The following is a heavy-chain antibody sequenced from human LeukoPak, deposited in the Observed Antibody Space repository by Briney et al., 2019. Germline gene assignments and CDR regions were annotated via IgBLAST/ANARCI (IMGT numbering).Heavy chain of an antibody. J-gene: IGHJ4*02. CDR3: TRGCGGYRGCYNIDN. CDR2: IWNDGSYK. CDR1: GFNFSRHG. V-gene: IGHV3-33*01. Sequence: RSLRLSCEASGFNFSRHGMHWVRQAPGKGVEWVAVIWNDGSYKYYADSVEGRFTVSRDNSQNPLYLQMDSLRAEDTALYYCTRGCGGYRGCYNIDNWGEGTLVTVFS. D-gene: IGHD2-21*01.